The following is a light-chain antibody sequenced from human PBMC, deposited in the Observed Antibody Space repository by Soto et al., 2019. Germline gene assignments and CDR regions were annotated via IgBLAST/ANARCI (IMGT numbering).Light chain of an antibody. Sequence: EMVMTQSPATLSVSPGERATLSCRASQSVSGNLARYQQKPGQAPRLLIYGASTRATGIPARFSGSGSGTEFTLTISSLQSEDFAVYYCQQYNNWLITFGQGTRLEIK. CDR1: QSVSGN. J-gene: IGKJ5*01. V-gene: IGKV3-15*01. CDR3: QQYNNWLIT. CDR2: GAS.